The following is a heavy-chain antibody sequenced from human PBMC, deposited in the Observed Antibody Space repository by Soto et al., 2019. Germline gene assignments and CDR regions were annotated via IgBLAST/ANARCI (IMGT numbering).Heavy chain of an antibody. CDR1: GGSFSGYY. CDR3: ARVAAYQLQKQNWFDP. V-gene: IGHV4-34*01. D-gene: IGHD2-2*01. CDR2: INHSGST. Sequence: QVQLQQWGAGLLKPSETLSLTCAVYGGSFSGYYWSWIRQPPGKGLEWIGEINHSGSTNYNPSLKSRVTISXXTXKXXFSLKLSSVTAADTAVYYCARVAAYQLQKQNWFDPWGQGTLVTVSS. J-gene: IGHJ5*02.